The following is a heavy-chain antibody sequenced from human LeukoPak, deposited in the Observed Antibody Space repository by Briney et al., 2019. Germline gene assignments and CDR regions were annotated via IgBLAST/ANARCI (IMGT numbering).Heavy chain of an antibody. D-gene: IGHD2-8*01. CDR3: AREDTGVAFDI. CDR1: RFTFGSYE. J-gene: IGHJ3*02. Sequence: GGSLRLSCAASRFTFGSYEMNWVRQAPGEGLEWVSYISGSGIKHYADSVKGRFTISRDNAKNSLYLQMNSLRVEDTAVYYCAREDTGVAFDIWGQGTTVTV. V-gene: IGHV3-48*03. CDR2: ISGSGIK.